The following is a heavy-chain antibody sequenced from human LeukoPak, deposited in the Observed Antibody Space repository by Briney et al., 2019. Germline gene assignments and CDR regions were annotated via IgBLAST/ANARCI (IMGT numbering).Heavy chain of an antibody. Sequence: KPSETLSLTCTVSGGSISSGGYYWSWIRQHPGKGLEWIGYIYYSGSTYYNPSLKSRVTISVDTSKNQFSLKLSSVTAADTAVYYCARLYCYDSSGHRPHRSFDYWGQGTLVTVSS. CDR1: GGSISSGGYY. CDR3: ARLYCYDSSGHRPHRSFDY. V-gene: IGHV4-31*03. CDR2: IYYSGST. D-gene: IGHD3-22*01. J-gene: IGHJ4*02.